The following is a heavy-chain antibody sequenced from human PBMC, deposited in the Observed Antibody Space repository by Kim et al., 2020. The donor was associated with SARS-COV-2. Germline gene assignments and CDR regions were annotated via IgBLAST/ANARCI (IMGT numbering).Heavy chain of an antibody. CDR1: GFTFSSYA. CDR3: AKDLVPIWFGGGDAFDI. CDR2: ISGSGGST. D-gene: IGHD3-10*01. Sequence: GGSLRLSCAASGFTFSSYAMSWVRQAPGKGLEWVSAISGSGGSTYYADSVKGRFTISRDNSKNTLYLQMNSLRAEDTAVYYCAKDLVPIWFGGGDAFDIWGQGTMVTVSS. V-gene: IGHV3-23*01. J-gene: IGHJ3*02.